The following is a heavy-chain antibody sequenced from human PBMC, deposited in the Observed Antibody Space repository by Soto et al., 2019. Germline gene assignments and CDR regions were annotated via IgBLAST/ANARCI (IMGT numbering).Heavy chain of an antibody. Sequence: PGGSRRLSCAASGFTFSSYGMHWVRQGPGKGLEWVAVIWYDASNKYHADSVKGRFTISRDNSKNTLYLQMNSLRAEDTAVYYCARYYATHYYYGMDVWGQGTTVTVSS. J-gene: IGHJ6*02. CDR2: IWYDASNK. CDR1: GFTFSSYG. D-gene: IGHD3-3*01. CDR3: ARYYATHYYYGMDV. V-gene: IGHV3-33*01.